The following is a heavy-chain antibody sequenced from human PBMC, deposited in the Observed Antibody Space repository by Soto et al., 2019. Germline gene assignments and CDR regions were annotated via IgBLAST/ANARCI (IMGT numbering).Heavy chain of an antibody. CDR3: ARGQYSSGGGYFDY. CDR1: GFTFSSYE. V-gene: IGHV3-48*03. D-gene: IGHD6-19*01. CDR2: ISSSGSTI. J-gene: IGHJ4*02. Sequence: ESGGGLVQPGGSLRLSCAASGFTFSSYEMNWVRQAPGKGLEWVSYISSSGSTIYYADSVKGRFTISRDNAKNSLYLQMNSLRAEDTGVYYCARGQYSSGGGYFDYWGQETLVTVSS.